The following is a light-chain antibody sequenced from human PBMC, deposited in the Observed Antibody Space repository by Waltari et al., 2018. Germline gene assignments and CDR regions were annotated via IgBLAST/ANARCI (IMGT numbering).Light chain of an antibody. Sequence: QSALTQPASVSGSPGQSITISCTGTSSDVGGYNYVSWYQQHPGKAPKLMIYDVSNRPSVVYNRFSGSNTGNTDSLTIAGLQAEDEADYYCSSYTSSRVFGGGTKLTVL. CDR3: SSYTSSRV. J-gene: IGLJ3*02. V-gene: IGLV2-14*01. CDR1: SSDVGGYNY. CDR2: DVS.